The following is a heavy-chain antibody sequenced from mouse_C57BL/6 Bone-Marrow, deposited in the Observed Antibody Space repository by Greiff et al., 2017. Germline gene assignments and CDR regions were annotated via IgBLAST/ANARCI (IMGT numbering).Heavy chain of an antibody. J-gene: IGHJ3*01. Sequence: EVKLVESGGDLVKPGGSLKLSCAASGFTFTSYGMSWVRQTPDKGLEWVGIISRSGSYTYYPDSVKGRVTISIDNATNTLYLQMSSLKSEDTAVYYCARAYYYGSWFAYGGQGTLVTVSA. V-gene: IGHV5-6*01. CDR3: ARAYYYGSWFAY. CDR1: GFTFTSYG. D-gene: IGHD1-1*01. CDR2: ISRSGSYT.